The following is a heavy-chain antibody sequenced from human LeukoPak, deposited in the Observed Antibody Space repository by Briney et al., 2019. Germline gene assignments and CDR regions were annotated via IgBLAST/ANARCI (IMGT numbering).Heavy chain of an antibody. J-gene: IGHJ4*02. CDR3: ARGRYYYDSSGYFDY. CDR1: GFTFSSYA. D-gene: IGHD3-22*01. CDR2: ISYDGSNK. V-gene: IGHV3-30-3*01. Sequence: GGSLRLSCAASGFTFSSYAMHWVRQAPGKGLEWVPVISYDGSNKYYADSVKGRFTISRDNSKNTLYLQMNSLGAEDTAVYYCARGRYYYDSSGYFDYWGQGTLVTVSS.